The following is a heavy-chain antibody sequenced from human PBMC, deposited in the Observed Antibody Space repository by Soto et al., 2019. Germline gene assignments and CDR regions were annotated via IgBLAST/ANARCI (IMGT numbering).Heavy chain of an antibody. V-gene: IGHV3-21*01. CDR1: GFTFSSYS. Sequence: VQLVESGGGLVKPGGSLRLSCTASGFTFSSYSMNWVRQAPGKGLEWVSSISASSDYIFYIDSLKGRLTISRDNAKNSLYLQLNSLRAEDTAVYYCARHRRSPSCYDGMDVWGQGTTVTVSS. CDR3: ARHRRSPSCYDGMDV. CDR2: ISASSDYI. D-gene: IGHD3-22*01. J-gene: IGHJ6*02.